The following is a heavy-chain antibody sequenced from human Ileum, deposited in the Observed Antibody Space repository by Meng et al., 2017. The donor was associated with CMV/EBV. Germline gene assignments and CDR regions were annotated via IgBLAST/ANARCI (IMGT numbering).Heavy chain of an antibody. V-gene: IGHV3-21*04. CDR3: ARGTAIYYFDY. D-gene: IGHD2-21*02. Sequence: GESLKISCAASGFDFSTYSMNWVRQAPGKGLEWVSFVSGTNKYKYYADSVKGRFTISRDNSKNTLYLQMNSLRAEDTAVYYCARGTAIYYFDYWGQGTLVTVSS. CDR2: VSGTNKYK. CDR1: GFDFSTYS. J-gene: IGHJ4*02.